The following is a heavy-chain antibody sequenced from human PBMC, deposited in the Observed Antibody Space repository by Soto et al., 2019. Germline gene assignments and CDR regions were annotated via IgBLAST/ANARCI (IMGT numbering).Heavy chain of an antibody. J-gene: IGHJ4*02. CDR2: ISNDGSNE. D-gene: IGHD1-7*01. Sequence: QVQLVESGGGVVQPGRSPRLSCAASGFTFSSLAMHWVRQAPGRGLEWVAVISNDGSNEYYADPVKGRFTIFRDNSKNTLYLQMISLRAEDTAVYYCARGRETGTNPGYFDYWGQGTLVTVSS. CDR3: ARGRETGTNPGYFDY. CDR1: GFTFSSLA. V-gene: IGHV3-30-3*01.